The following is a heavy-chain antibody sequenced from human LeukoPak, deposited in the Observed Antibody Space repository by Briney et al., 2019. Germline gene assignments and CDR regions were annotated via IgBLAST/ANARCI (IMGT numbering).Heavy chain of an antibody. V-gene: IGHV3-7*01. CDR2: IKQDGSEK. CDR3: ARELSSGWLDY. Sequence: GGSLRLSRAASGFTFSNYWMSWVRQAPGKGLEWVANIKQDGSEKYYVDSVNGRFIISRDNPKKSLYLQMNSLRAEDTAVYYCARELSSGWLDYWGRGTLVTVSS. CDR1: GFTFSNYW. J-gene: IGHJ4*02. D-gene: IGHD6-19*01.